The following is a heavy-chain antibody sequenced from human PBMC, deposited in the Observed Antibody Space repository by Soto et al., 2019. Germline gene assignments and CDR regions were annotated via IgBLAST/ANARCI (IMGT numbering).Heavy chain of an antibody. CDR2: IIPIFGTA. CDR3: ARVSPRDAIYYYCYGMDV. V-gene: IGHV1-69*12. J-gene: IGHJ6*02. CDR1: GGTFSSYA. Sequence: QVQLVQSGAEVKKPGSSVKVSCKASGGTFSSYAISWVRQAPGQGLEWMGGIIPIFGTANYAQKFQGRVTITADESTSTAYMELSSLRSDDTAVYYCARVSPRDAIYYYCYGMDVWGQGTTVTVSS.